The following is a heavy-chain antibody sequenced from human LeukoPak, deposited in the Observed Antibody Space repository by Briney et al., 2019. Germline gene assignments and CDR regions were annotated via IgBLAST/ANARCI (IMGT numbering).Heavy chain of an antibody. CDR3: VRQMYGSGSNWFDP. J-gene: IGHJ5*02. V-gene: IGHV1-18*01. Sequence: GASVKVSCKASGYTFSSYGISWVRQAPGQGLEWMGWISAYNGNTNYAQKLQGRVTMTTDTSTSTAYMELRSLRSDDTAVYYCVRQMYGSGSNWFDPWGQGTLVTVSS. D-gene: IGHD3-10*01. CDR2: ISAYNGNT. CDR1: GYTFSSYG.